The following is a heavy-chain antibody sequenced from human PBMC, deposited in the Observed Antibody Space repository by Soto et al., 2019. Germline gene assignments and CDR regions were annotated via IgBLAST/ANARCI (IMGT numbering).Heavy chain of an antibody. CDR3: ATQGYGGYSDY. V-gene: IGHV4-59*01. CDR1: GGSISRYY. CDR2: IYYSGST. J-gene: IGHJ4*02. Sequence: SETLSLTCTVSGGSISRYYWSWIRQPPGKGLEWIGYIYYSGSTNYNPSLKSRVTISVDTSKNQFSLKLSSVTAADTAAYYCATQGYGGYSDYCGPGTLVTVSS. D-gene: IGHD4-17*01.